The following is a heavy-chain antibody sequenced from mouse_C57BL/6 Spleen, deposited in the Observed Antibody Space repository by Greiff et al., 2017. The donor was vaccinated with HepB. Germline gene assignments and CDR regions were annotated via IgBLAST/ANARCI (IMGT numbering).Heavy chain of an antibody. CDR3: TRSPITTSAMDY. V-gene: IGHV1-15*01. J-gene: IGHJ4*01. CDR1: GYTFTDYE. CDR2: IDPETGGT. D-gene: IGHD1-1*01. Sequence: QVQLQQSGAELVRPGASVTLSCKASGYTFTDYEMHWVKQTPVHGLEWIGAIDPETGGTAYNQKFKGKAILTADKSSSTAYMELRSLTSEDSAVYYCTRSPITTSAMDYWGQGTSVTVSS.